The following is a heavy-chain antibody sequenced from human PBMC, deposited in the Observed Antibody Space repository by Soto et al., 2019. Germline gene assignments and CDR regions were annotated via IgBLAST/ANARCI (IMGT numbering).Heavy chain of an antibody. CDR1: GYTFTGYY. CDR3: ARVRGRSPGPDYYFDY. Sequence: ASVKVSCKASGYTFTGYYMHWVRQAPGQGLEWMGRINPNSGGTNYAQKFQGWVTVTRDTSISTAYMELSRLRSDDTAVYYCARVRGRSPGPDYYFDYWGQGTLVTVSS. CDR2: INPNSGGT. V-gene: IGHV1-2*04. J-gene: IGHJ4*02.